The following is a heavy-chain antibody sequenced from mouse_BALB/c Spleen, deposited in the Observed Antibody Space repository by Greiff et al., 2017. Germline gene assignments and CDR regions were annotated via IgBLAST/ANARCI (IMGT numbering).Heavy chain of an antibody. Sequence: EVKLVESGGGLVQPGGSLKLSCAASGFTFSSYTMSWVRQTPEKRLEWVAYISNGGGSTYYPDTVKGRFTISRDNAKNTLYLQMSSLKSEDTAMYYCARHKPLAMDYWGQGTSVTVSS. V-gene: IGHV5-12-2*01. CDR1: GFTFSSYT. CDR2: ISNGGGST. CDR3: ARHKPLAMDY. J-gene: IGHJ4*01.